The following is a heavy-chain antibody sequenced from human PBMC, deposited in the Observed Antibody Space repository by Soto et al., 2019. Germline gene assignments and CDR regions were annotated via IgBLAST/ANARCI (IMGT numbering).Heavy chain of an antibody. V-gene: IGHV4-34*01. D-gene: IGHD6-6*01. CDR1: GGSFSGYY. CDR3: ARYSSSSPYYYYMDV. CDR2: INHSGST. Sequence: PSGTLSLTCAVYGGSFSGYYWSWIRQPPGKGLEWIGEINHSGSTNYNPSLKSRVTISVDTSKNQFPLKLSSVTAADTAVYYCARYSSSSPYYYYMDVWGKGTTVTVSS. J-gene: IGHJ6*03.